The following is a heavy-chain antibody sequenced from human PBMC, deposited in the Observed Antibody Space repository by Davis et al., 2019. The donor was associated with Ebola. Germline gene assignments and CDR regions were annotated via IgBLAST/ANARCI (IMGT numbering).Heavy chain of an antibody. CDR3: ARDHDPARLYYYYGMDV. V-gene: IGHV3-48*03. D-gene: IGHD6-25*01. CDR2: ISSSCSTI. Sequence: GESLKISCAASGFTFSSYEMNWVRQAPGKGLEWVSYISSSCSTIYYADSVKGRFTISRDNAKNSLYLQMNSLRAEDTAVYYCARDHDPARLYYYYGMDVWGQGTTVTVSS. J-gene: IGHJ6*02. CDR1: GFTFSSYE.